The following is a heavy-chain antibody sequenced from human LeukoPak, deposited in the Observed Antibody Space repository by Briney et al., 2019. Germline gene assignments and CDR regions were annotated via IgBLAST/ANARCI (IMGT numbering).Heavy chain of an antibody. D-gene: IGHD3-22*01. V-gene: IGHV3-33*01. CDR3: ARDRWSYDPQGGFDC. CDR2: IWYDGSKK. Sequence: GGSLRLSCAASGFTFSSYGMHWVRQAPGKGLEWVAVIWYDGSKKYYGDSVKGRFTISRDNSKNTLYLQMNSLRAEDTAVYYCARDRWSYDPQGGFDCWGQGTLVTVSS. J-gene: IGHJ4*02. CDR1: GFTFSSYG.